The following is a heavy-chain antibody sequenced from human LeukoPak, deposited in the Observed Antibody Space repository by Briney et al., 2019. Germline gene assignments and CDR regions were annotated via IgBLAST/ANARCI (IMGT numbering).Heavy chain of an antibody. D-gene: IGHD3-3*01. Sequence: SETLSLTCTVSGGSISSYYWSWIRQPPGKGLEWIGYIYYSGSTNYNPSLKSRVTISVDTSKNQFSLKLSSVTAADTAVYYCARIYDFWSGYFSPLGAFDIWGQGTMVTVSS. CDR1: GGSISSYY. J-gene: IGHJ3*02. CDR3: ARIYDFWSGYFSPLGAFDI. CDR2: IYYSGST. V-gene: IGHV4-59*01.